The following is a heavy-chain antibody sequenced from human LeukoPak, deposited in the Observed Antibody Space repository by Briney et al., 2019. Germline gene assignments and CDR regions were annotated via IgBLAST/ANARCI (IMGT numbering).Heavy chain of an antibody. D-gene: IGHD2-15*01. Sequence: SETLSLTCAVYGGSFSGYYWSWIRQPPGKGLEWIGEINHSGSTYYNPSLKSRVTISIDMSKNQFSLKLSSVTATDTAVYYCARLVCGGGSCPAEFDYWGQGTLDTVSS. J-gene: IGHJ4*02. CDR3: ARLVCGGGSCPAEFDY. CDR2: INHSGST. CDR1: GGSFSGYY. V-gene: IGHV4-34*01.